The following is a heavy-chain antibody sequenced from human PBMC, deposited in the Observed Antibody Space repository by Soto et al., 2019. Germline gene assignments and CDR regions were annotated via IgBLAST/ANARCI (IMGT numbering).Heavy chain of an antibody. CDR3: ARSLGVGTLYYGMDV. V-gene: IGHV1-69*06. CDR1: GGRFRSHG. J-gene: IGHJ6*02. D-gene: IGHD3-3*01. CDR2: TVPMYGTA. Sequence: SVKVSCKASGGRFRSHGINWARQAPGQGLEWMGGTVPMYGTANYAQKFQGRVTITAETSTSTAYMELSSLRSEDTAGYYCARSLGVGTLYYGMDVWGQGTSVTVSS.